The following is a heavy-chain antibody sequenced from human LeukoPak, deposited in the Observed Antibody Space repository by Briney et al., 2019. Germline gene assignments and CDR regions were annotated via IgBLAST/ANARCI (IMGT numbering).Heavy chain of an antibody. CDR2: INHSGST. Sequence: SETLSLTCAVYGGSFNGYYWSWIRQPPGKGLEWIGEINHSGSTNYNPSLKSRVTISVDTSKNQFSLKLSSVTAADTAVYYCASVAAAGDDYYYYMDVWGKGTTVTVSS. D-gene: IGHD6-13*01. CDR3: ASVAAAGDDYYYYMDV. V-gene: IGHV4-34*01. CDR1: GGSFNGYY. J-gene: IGHJ6*03.